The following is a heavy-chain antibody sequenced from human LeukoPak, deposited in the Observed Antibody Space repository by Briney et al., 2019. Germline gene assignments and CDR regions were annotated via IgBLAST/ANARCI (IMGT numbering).Heavy chain of an antibody. Sequence: GGSLRFSCAASGFTFSSYGMHWVRLAPGKGLEWVAFIRYDGSNKYYADSVKGRFTISRDNSKNTLYLQMNSLRAEDTAVYYCAKDPQKWESYFDYWGQGTLVTVSS. CDR2: IRYDGSNK. J-gene: IGHJ4*02. CDR3: AKDPQKWESYFDY. CDR1: GFTFSSYG. D-gene: IGHD1-26*01. V-gene: IGHV3-30*02.